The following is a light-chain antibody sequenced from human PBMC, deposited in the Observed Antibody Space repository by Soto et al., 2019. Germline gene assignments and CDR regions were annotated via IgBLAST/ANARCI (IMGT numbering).Light chain of an antibody. CDR3: QQYDTNPKT. Sequence: DTQMTQSPSTLSASVGDRVTITCRASQSIGSWLAWYQQKPGKAPKLLIYKTSILENGVPSRFSGSGSGTEFTLTISSLQPDDFATYYCQQYDTNPKTFGQGTKVDIK. J-gene: IGKJ1*01. V-gene: IGKV1-5*03. CDR1: QSIGSW. CDR2: KTS.